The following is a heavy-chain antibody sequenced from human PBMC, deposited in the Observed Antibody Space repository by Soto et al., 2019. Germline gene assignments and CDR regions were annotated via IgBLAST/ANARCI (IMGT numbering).Heavy chain of an antibody. Sequence: EVQLVESGGGLVQPGRSLRLSCAASGFTFDDSAMHWVRQAPGRGLEWVSCISWNSGNTGYADSVRGRFTISRDNAKNSLYLQMNSLRAEDTAVYYCAKDTSFQLLHKGTFYSWGQGTLVTVSS. CDR2: ISWNSGNT. V-gene: IGHV3-9*01. CDR1: GFTFDDSA. D-gene: IGHD2-2*01. J-gene: IGHJ4*02. CDR3: AKDTSFQLLHKGTFYS.